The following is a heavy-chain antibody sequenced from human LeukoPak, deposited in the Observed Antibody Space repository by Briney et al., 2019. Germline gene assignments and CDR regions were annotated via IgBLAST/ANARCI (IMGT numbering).Heavy chain of an antibody. CDR3: ARGRAVAGTMKYYFDY. J-gene: IGHJ4*02. V-gene: IGHV1-2*02. D-gene: IGHD6-19*01. Sequence: ASVKVSCKASGYTFIGYYMHWVRQAPGQGLEWMGWINPNSGGTNYAQKFQGRVTMTRDTSISTAYMELSRLRSDDTAVYYCARGRAVAGTMKYYFDYWGQGTLVTVSS. CDR1: GYTFIGYY. CDR2: INPNSGGT.